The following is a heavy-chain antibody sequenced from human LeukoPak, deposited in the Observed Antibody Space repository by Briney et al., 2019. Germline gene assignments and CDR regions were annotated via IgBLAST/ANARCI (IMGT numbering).Heavy chain of an antibody. CDR1: GFTFSSYS. CDR2: ISSSSNYI. Sequence: GGSLRLSCAASGFTFSSYSMNWVRQAPGKGLEWVSSISSSSNYIYYADSLKGRFTISRDNAKNSLYLQMNSLRAEDTAVYYCASLPKSQLPTGWGQGTLVTVSS. CDR3: ASLPKSQLPTG. J-gene: IGHJ4*02. V-gene: IGHV3-21*01. D-gene: IGHD2-2*01.